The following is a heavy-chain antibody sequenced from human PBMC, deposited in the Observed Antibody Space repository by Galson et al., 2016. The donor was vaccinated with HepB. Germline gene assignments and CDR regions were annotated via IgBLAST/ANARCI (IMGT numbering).Heavy chain of an antibody. CDR1: GFTVSRDY. D-gene: IGHD6-13*01. V-gene: IGHV3-66*01. CDR3: ARDWGSSWCLH. CDR2: IYSRGSA. J-gene: IGHJ4*02. Sequence: SLRLSCAGSGFTVSRDYMSWVRQAPGKGLEWVSVIYSRGSAYYADSVKGGFTISRDNSKNTLYLQMNSLTAEDTAVYYCARDWGSSWCLHWGQGTLVTFSS.